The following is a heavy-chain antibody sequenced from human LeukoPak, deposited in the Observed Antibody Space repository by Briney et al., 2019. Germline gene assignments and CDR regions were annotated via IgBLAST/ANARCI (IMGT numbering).Heavy chain of an antibody. CDR1: EFSVGSNY. Sequence: LAGGSLRLSCAASEFSVGSNYMTWVRQAPGKGLEWVSLIYSGGSTYYADSVKGRFTISRDSSKNTLYLQMNSLRAEDTAVYYCAKDLRSSADSKMGAADYWGQGTLVTVSS. V-gene: IGHV3-66*01. CDR3: AKDLRSSADSKMGAADY. J-gene: IGHJ4*02. D-gene: IGHD1-26*01. CDR2: IYSGGST.